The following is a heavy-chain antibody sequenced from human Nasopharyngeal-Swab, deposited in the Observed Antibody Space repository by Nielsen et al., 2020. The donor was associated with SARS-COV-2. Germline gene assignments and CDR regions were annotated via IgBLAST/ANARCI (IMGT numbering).Heavy chain of an antibody. CDR1: GFIFNTYG. CDR2: ISDDNTI. V-gene: IGHV3-48*02. CDR3: ARDLELLTNYYALDY. Sequence: GESLKISCEASGFIFNTYGMNWVRQAPGKGLEWISYISDDNTIFYADSVKGRFTISRDNAKNSLYLQMNSLGDEDTAVYYCARDLELLTNYYALDYWGQGTLVTVSS. J-gene: IGHJ4*02. D-gene: IGHD3-9*01.